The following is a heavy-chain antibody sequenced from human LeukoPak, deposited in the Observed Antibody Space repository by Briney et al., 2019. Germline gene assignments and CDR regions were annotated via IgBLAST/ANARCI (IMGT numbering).Heavy chain of an antibody. CDR1: GFTFSKYW. CDR3: ARITTFGDNDY. Sequence: PGGSLRLSCAASGFTFSKYWMHWVRQAPGKGLVWVSRVNPDGSSTSYADSVKGRFTISRDNANNMVYLQMNSLRAEETALYYCARITTFGDNDYWGQGTLVTVSS. J-gene: IGHJ4*02. CDR2: VNPDGSST. D-gene: IGHD3-10*02. V-gene: IGHV3-74*01.